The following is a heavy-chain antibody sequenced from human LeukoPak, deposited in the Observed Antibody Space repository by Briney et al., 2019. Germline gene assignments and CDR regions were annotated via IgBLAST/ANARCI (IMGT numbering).Heavy chain of an antibody. Sequence: GRSLRLSCAASAFTFSSFGMHWVRQAPGKGLEWVAVIWYDGSNKYYADSVEGRFTISRDNSKNTLYLQMNSLRAEDTAVYYCARDRETWYFDLWGQGTLVTVSS. V-gene: IGHV3-33*01. CDR1: AFTFSSFG. CDR2: IWYDGSNK. CDR3: ARDRETWYFDL. J-gene: IGHJ4*02.